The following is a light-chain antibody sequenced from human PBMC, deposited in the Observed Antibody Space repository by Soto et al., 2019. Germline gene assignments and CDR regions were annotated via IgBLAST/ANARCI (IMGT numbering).Light chain of an antibody. CDR3: QQSFSTPLT. V-gene: IGKV1-39*01. J-gene: IGKJ4*01. CDR2: AAS. CDR1: QSISTY. Sequence: DIQMTQSPSSLSASVGDRVTITCRASQSISTYLNWYQQKPGKAPQLLIYAASSLQSGVPSRFSGSGSGRDFTLTISSQQPEDFATYYCQQSFSTPLTFGGGTKVEIK.